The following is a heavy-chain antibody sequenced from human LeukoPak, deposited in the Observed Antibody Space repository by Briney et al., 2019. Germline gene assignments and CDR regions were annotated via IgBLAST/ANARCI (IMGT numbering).Heavy chain of an antibody. J-gene: IGHJ3*02. CDR1: GFTFSSYG. CDR3: AKGPYGSGSFGAFDI. Sequence: GGSLRLSCAASGFTFSSYGMHWVRQAPGKGLEWVAVISYDGSNKYYADSVKGRFTISRDNSKNTLYLQMNSLRAEDTAVYYCAKGPYGSGSFGAFDIWGQGTMVTVSS. D-gene: IGHD3-10*01. CDR2: ISYDGSNK. V-gene: IGHV3-30*18.